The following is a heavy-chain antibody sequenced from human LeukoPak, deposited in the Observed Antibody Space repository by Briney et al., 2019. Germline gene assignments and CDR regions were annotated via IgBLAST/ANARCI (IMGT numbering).Heavy chain of an antibody. V-gene: IGHV3-7*04. CDR1: GFTFSNYW. CDR3: ARGQGLLQRYYFDY. CDR2: IKQGGSDK. Sequence: GGSLRLSCAASGFTFSNYWMSWVRQAPGKGLEWVANIKQGGSDKYYVDSVKGRFTISRDNAKNSLFLQMNSLRAEDTAVYYCARGQGLLQRYYFDYWGQGTLVTVSS. J-gene: IGHJ4*02. D-gene: IGHD2-15*01.